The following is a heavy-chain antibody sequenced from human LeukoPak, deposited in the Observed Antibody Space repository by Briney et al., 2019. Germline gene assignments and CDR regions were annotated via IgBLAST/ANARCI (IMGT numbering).Heavy chain of an antibody. CDR3: AKQIRYCSSTSRYPLDYYYYYGMDV. D-gene: IGHD2-2*01. CDR2: ISGGGGGT. J-gene: IGHJ6*02. CDR1: GFTFSSYA. Sequence: GGSLRLSCAASGFTFSSYAMSWVRQAPGKGLEWVSAISGGGGGTYYADSVKGRFTISRDNSKNTLYLQMNSLRAEDTAVYYCAKQIRYCSSTSRYPLDYYYYYGMDVWGQGTTVTVSS. V-gene: IGHV3-23*01.